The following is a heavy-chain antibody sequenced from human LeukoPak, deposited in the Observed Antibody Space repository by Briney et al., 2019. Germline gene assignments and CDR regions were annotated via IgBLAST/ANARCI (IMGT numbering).Heavy chain of an antibody. Sequence: AGGSLRLSCAASGFTFSSYGMHWVRQAPGKGLEWVAVISYDGSNKYYADSVKGRFTISRDNSKNTLYLQMNSLRAEDTAAYYCASVGATGGGDYWGQGTLVTVSS. D-gene: IGHD1-26*01. CDR3: ASVGATGGGDY. J-gene: IGHJ4*02. V-gene: IGHV3-30*03. CDR1: GFTFSSYG. CDR2: ISYDGSNK.